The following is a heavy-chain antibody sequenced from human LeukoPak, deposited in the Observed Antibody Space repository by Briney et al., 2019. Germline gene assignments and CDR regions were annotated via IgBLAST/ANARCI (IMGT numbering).Heavy chain of an antibody. V-gene: IGHV3-21*01. J-gene: IGHJ2*01. CDR2: ISSSSSYI. D-gene: IGHD2-8*01. Sequence: GGSLRLSCAASGFTFSKYWMHWVRQAPGKGLEWVSSISSSSSYIYYADSVKGRFTISRDNAKNSLYLQMNSLRAEDTAVYYCARDHRDIVLTYNYWYFDLWGRGTLVTVSS. CDR1: GFTFSKYW. CDR3: ARDHRDIVLTYNYWYFDL.